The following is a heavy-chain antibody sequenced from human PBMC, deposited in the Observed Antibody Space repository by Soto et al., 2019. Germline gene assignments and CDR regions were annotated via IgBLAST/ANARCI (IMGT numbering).Heavy chain of an antibody. V-gene: IGHV1-8*02. CDR2: MNPINGAT. CDR3: GRGPSPRAPAGGTPYYYAMDV. J-gene: IGHJ6*02. CDR1: GYDFTAYD. Sequence: QVQLVQSGAEAKQSGASVKVSCKASGYDFTAYDINWVRQASGQGLEWMGWMNPINGATGTARRLQGRVSLSRNTTTATAYLELTSLRSDDTAVDYCGRGPSPRAPAGGTPYYYAMDVWGQGTTVTVSS. D-gene: IGHD6-13*01.